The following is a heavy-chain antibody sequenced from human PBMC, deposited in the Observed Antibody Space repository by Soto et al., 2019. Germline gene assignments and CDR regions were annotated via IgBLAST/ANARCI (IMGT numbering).Heavy chain of an antibody. D-gene: IGHD3-9*01. CDR2: ISYDGSNK. Sequence: QVQLVESGGGVVQPGRSLRLSCAASGFTFSSYAMHWVRQAPGKGLEWVAVISYDGSNKYYADSVKGRFTISRDNSKNTLYLQMNSLRAEDTAVYYCARDRGYDILTGYYPDAFDIWGQGTMVTVSS. CDR3: ARDRGYDILTGYYPDAFDI. CDR1: GFTFSSYA. V-gene: IGHV3-30-3*01. J-gene: IGHJ3*02.